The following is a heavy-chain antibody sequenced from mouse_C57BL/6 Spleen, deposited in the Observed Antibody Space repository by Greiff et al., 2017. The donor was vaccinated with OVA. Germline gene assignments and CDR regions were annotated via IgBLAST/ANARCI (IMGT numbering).Heavy chain of an antibody. Sequence: VQLQQSGAELVRPGTSVKVSCKASGYAFTNYLIEWVKQRPGQGLEWIGVINPGSGCTNYNEKFKGKATLTADKSSSTAYMQLSSLTSEDSEVYFCERRGDYYYGSSPGCFDVWGTGTTVTVSS. CDR3: ERRGDYYYGSSPGCFDV. CDR1: GYAFTNYL. D-gene: IGHD1-1*01. J-gene: IGHJ1*03. CDR2: INPGSGCT. V-gene: IGHV1-54*01.